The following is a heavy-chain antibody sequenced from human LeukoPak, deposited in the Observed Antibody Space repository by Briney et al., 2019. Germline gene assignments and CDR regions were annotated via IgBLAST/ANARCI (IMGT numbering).Heavy chain of an antibody. J-gene: IGHJ5*02. V-gene: IGHV3-23*01. Sequence: GGSLRLSCAASGFPFSNHAMSWVRQPPGKGLEWVSAISNGNTYYADSVRGRFTISRDDSKDMVYLQMNSLRDEDTALYYCVREAGYCASVCLKSNWFDPWGQGTLVTVSS. CDR3: VREAGYCASVCLKSNWFDP. D-gene: IGHD2-21*02. CDR2: ISNGNT. CDR1: GFPFSNHA.